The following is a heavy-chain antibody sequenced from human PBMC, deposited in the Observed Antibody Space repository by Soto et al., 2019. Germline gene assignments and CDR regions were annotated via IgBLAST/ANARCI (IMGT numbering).Heavy chain of an antibody. V-gene: IGHV3-23*01. CDR1: GFTSSSFA. CDR3: ASSAAGPYAVDY. CDR2: ISGSGGST. D-gene: IGHD6-13*01. Sequence: GGSLRLSCAASGFTSSSFAMSWVPQAPGKGLEWVSAISGSGGSTYYADSVKGRFTISRDNSKNTLYLQMNSLRSEDTAVYYCASSAAGPYAVDYWGQGTLVTVSS. J-gene: IGHJ4*02.